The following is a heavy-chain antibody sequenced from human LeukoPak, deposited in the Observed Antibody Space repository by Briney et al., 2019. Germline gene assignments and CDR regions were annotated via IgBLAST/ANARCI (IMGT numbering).Heavy chain of an antibody. CDR1: GSIFTSYW. CDR2: ILPGNSDT. CDR3: ARQYYETLTGPNWFDA. J-gene: IGHJ5*02. D-gene: IGHD3-9*01. V-gene: IGHV5-51*01. Sequence: LGASLKISCKGSGSIFTSYWIGWVRQLPGKGLEWMGIILPGNSDTRYSPSFKGQVTMSVDKSISIAYLQWSSLKASDTAIYYCARQYYETLTGPNWFDAWGQGTLVTVSS.